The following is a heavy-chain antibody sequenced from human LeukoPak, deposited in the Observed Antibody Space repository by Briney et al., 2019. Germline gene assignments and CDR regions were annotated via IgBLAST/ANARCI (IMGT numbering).Heavy chain of an antibody. CDR1: GGSFSGYY. Sequence: PSETLSLTCAVYGGSFSGYYWSWIRQPPGKGLEWVGEINRSGSTNYNPSLRRRVTISVGTSKNQFSLKLSSVTAADTAVYYGAGGISIVVVVAATVLFDYWGQGTLVTVSS. CDR2: INRSGST. CDR3: AGGISIVVVVAATVLFDY. V-gene: IGHV4-34*01. D-gene: IGHD2-15*01. J-gene: IGHJ4*02.